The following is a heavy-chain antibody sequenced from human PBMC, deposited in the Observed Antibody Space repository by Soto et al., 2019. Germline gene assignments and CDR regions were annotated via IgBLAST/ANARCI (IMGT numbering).Heavy chain of an antibody. CDR3: ARGDSSGYPDAFDI. CDR1: GFTFSSYG. Sequence: QVQLVESGGGVVQPGRSLRLSCAASGFTFSSYGMHWVRQAPGKGLEWVAVIWYDGSNKYYADSVKGRFTISRDNSKNTLYLQMNSLGAEDTAVYYCARGDSSGYPDAFDIWGQETMVTVSS. CDR2: IWYDGSNK. V-gene: IGHV3-33*01. J-gene: IGHJ3*02. D-gene: IGHD3-22*01.